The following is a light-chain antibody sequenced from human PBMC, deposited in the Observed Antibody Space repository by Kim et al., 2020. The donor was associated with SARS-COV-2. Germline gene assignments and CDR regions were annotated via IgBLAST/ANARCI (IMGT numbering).Light chain of an antibody. J-gene: IGLJ3*02. CDR3: QSYDSSLSASWV. CDR2: GNS. Sequence: VTISCTRRGFNIGAGYDVHWYQQLPGTAPKPLIYGNSNRPSGVPDRFSGSKSGTSASLAITGLQAEDEADYYCQSYDSSLSASWVFGGGTQLTVL. CDR1: GFNIGAGYD. V-gene: IGLV1-40*01.